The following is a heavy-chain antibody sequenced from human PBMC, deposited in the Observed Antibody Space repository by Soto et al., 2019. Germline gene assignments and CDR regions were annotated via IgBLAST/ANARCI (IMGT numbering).Heavy chain of an antibody. J-gene: IGHJ4*02. Sequence: ASVKVSCKASGYTFTSYGISWVRQAPGQGLEWMGWISAYNGNTNYAQKLQGRVTMTTDTSTSTAYMELRSLRSGDTAVYYCARGVINYYDSSGYRYYFDYWGQGTLVTVSS. V-gene: IGHV1-18*04. CDR3: ARGVINYYDSSGYRYYFDY. CDR1: GYTFTSYG. D-gene: IGHD3-22*01. CDR2: ISAYNGNT.